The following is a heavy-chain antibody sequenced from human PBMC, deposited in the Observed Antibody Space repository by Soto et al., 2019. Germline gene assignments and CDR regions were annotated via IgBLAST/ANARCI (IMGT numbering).Heavy chain of an antibody. Sequence: PGESLKISCKGSGYSFISYWIGWVRQMPGKGLEWMGIIYPGDSDTRYSPSFQGQVTISADKSISTAYLQWSSLKASDTAMYYCARTSSSGTSYNGMYARGQENTLTISS. V-gene: IGHV5-51*01. J-gene: IGHJ6*02. CDR2: IYPGDSDT. CDR1: GYSFISYW. CDR3: ARTSSSGTSYNGMYA. D-gene: IGHD6-13*01.